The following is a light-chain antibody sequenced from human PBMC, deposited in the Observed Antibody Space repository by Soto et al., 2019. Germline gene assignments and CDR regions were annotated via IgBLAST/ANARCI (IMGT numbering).Light chain of an antibody. CDR3: QSYDRSLRGYV. V-gene: IGLV2-14*01. CDR1: SSDVGGYNY. CDR2: EVS. J-gene: IGLJ1*01. Sequence: QSALTQPASVSGSPGQSITISCTGTSSDVGGYNYVSWYQQHPGKAPKVIIYEVSNRPSGVSTRFSGSKSGNTASLTISGLQAEDEADYYCQSYDRSLRGYVFGTGTKLTVL.